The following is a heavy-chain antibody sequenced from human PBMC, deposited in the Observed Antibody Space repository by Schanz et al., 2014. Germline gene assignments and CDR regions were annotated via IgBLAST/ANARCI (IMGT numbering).Heavy chain of an antibody. CDR1: GITFSGYS. CDR2: ISNSGTTI. Sequence: EVRLVESGGGLAQPGGSLRLSCAASGITFSGYSMNWVRQAPGKGLEWVSYISNSGTTIYYADSVKGRFTISRDNAKNSLYLQMNSLRVEDTAVYYCARDLISSGWYGWGQGTLVTVSS. J-gene: IGHJ4*02. V-gene: IGHV3-48*04. CDR3: ARDLISSGWYG. D-gene: IGHD6-19*01.